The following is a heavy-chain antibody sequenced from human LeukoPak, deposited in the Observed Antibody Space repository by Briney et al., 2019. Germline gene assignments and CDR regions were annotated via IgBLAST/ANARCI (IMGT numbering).Heavy chain of an antibody. CDR1: GFTFSNAW. V-gene: IGHV3-15*01. D-gene: IGHD3-16*01. CDR3: ISWGAGGAFDI. Sequence: PGGSLRLSCAASGFTFSNAWMSWVRQAPGKGLEWVGRIKSKTDGGTTDYAAPVKGRFTISRDDSKNTLYLQMNSLKTEDTAVYYCISWGAGGAFDIWGQETMVTVSS. J-gene: IGHJ3*02. CDR2: IKSKTDGGTT.